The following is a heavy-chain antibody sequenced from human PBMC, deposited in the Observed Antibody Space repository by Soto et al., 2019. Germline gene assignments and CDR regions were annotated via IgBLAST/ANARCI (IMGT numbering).Heavy chain of an antibody. J-gene: IGHJ3*02. D-gene: IGHD6-19*01. CDR2: IYYSGST. Sequence: QVQLQESGPGLVKPSETLSLTCTVSGGSISSYYWSWIRQPPGKGLEWIGYIYYSGSTNYNPSLKSRVTISVDTSKNQFSLKLSSVTAADTAVYYCARELGIAVAGTPMDAFDIRGQGTMVTVSS. CDR1: GGSISSYY. V-gene: IGHV4-59*01. CDR3: ARELGIAVAGTPMDAFDI.